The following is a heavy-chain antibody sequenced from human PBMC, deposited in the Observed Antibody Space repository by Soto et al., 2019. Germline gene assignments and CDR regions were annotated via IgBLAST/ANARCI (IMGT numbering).Heavy chain of an antibody. J-gene: IGHJ4*02. D-gene: IGHD2-8*01. CDR1: GFTFSNAW. V-gene: IGHV3-15*01. CDR2: IKSKTDGGTT. Sequence: EVQLVESGGGLVKPGGSLRLSCAASGFTFSNAWMSWVRQAPGKGLEWVGRIKSKTDGGTTDYAAPVKGRFTISRADSKNTLYLQMNSLKTDDTAVYYCTTRGYCTNGVCSPGYWGQGTLVTVSS. CDR3: TTRGYCTNGVCSPGY.